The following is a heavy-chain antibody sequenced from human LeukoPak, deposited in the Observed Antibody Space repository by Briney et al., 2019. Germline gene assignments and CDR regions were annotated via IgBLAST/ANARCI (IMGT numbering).Heavy chain of an antibody. CDR3: AKDHSSGWYFDY. V-gene: IGHV3-30*04. CDR2: ISYDGSNK. D-gene: IGHD6-19*01. Sequence: QPGRSLRLSCAASGFTFSNYAIHWVRQAPGKGLEWVAVISYDGSNKYYADSVKGRFTISRDNSKNTLYLQMNSLRAEDTAVYYCAKDHSSGWYFDYWGQGTLVTVSS. J-gene: IGHJ4*02. CDR1: GFTFSNYA.